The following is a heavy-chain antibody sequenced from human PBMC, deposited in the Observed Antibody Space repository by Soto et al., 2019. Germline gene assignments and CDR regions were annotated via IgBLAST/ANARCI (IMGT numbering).Heavy chain of an antibody. CDR2: ISLYSDGT. J-gene: IGHJ5*02. D-gene: IGHD2-2*01. CDR1: GYTFFNYG. V-gene: IGHV1-18*01. Sequence: ASVQVSCKTSGYTFFNYGSTWLRQPPGQPLEWLGWISLYSDGTNYAQKFKGRVSMTTDTSTTTAYMELRSLRSDDTAVYYCARVVPGAEAWFGPWGQGTLVTVSS. CDR3: ARVVPGAEAWFGP.